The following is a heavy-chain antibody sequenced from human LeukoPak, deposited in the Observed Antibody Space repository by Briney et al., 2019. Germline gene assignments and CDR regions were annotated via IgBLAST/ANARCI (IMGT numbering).Heavy chain of an antibody. CDR3: AKGFYYYDSSGSSGLFDY. CDR2: ISYDGSNK. D-gene: IGHD3-22*01. Sequence: PGGSLRLSCAASGFTFSSKAMHWVRQAPGKGLEWVAVISYDGSNKYYADSVKGRFTISRDNSKNTLYLQMNSLRAEDTAVYYCAKGFYYYDSSGSSGLFDYWGQGTLVTVSS. CDR1: GFTFSSKA. V-gene: IGHV3-30*18. J-gene: IGHJ4*02.